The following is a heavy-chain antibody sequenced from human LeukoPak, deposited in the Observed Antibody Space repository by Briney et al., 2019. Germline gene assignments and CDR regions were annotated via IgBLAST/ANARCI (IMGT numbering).Heavy chain of an antibody. CDR3: AKEPRGYGDYGYAFDI. D-gene: IGHD4-17*01. Sequence: PGGSLRLSCAASGFTFSSYGMHWVRQAPGKGLEWVAVISYDGSNKYYADSVKGRFTISRDNSKNTLYLQMNSLRAEDTAVYYCAKEPRGYGDYGYAFDIWGQGTMVTVSS. J-gene: IGHJ3*02. V-gene: IGHV3-30*18. CDR2: ISYDGSNK. CDR1: GFTFSSYG.